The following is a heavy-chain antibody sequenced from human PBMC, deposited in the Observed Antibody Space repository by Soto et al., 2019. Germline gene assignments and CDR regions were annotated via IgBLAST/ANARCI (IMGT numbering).Heavy chain of an antibody. CDR2: IYYSGST. CDR1: GGSISSGDYY. Sequence: SETLSLTCTVSGGSISSGDYYWSWIRQPPGKGLEWIGYIYYSGSTYYNPSLKSRVTISVDTSKNQFSLKASDTAMYYCARPRSSSRNYYGMDVWGQGTTVTVSS. D-gene: IGHD6-13*01. J-gene: IGHJ6*02. V-gene: IGHV4-30-4*01. CDR3: ARPRSSSRNYYGMDV.